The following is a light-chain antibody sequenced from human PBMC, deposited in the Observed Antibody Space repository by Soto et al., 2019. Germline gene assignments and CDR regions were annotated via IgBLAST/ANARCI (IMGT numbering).Light chain of an antibody. CDR3: QSYDSSLSGWV. CDR2: GNS. J-gene: IGLJ3*02. CDR1: SSNIGAGYD. V-gene: IGLV1-40*01. Sequence: QSVLTQPPSVSGAPGQRVTISCTGSSSNIGAGYDLHWYQQLPGTAPKLLIFGNSNRPSGVPDRFSGSKSGTSASLAITGLQAEDEADYYCQSYDSSLSGWVFGGGTKVTVL.